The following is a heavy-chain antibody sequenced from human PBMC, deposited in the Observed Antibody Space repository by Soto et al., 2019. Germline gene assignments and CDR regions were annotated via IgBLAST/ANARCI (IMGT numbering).Heavy chain of an antibody. Sequence: GGSLRLSCAASGFTFGSSAMHWVRQASGKGLEWVGHIRSKTNSYATAYAESVKGRFTISRDDSMNTAYLQMNSLKTEDTAVYFCTRQXDAVQWLVVPTDYNFDYWGQGTLVTVSS. CDR2: IRSKTNSYAT. J-gene: IGHJ4*02. CDR1: GFTFGSSA. CDR3: TRQXDAVQWLVVPTDYNFDY. V-gene: IGHV3-73*01. D-gene: IGHD6-19*01.